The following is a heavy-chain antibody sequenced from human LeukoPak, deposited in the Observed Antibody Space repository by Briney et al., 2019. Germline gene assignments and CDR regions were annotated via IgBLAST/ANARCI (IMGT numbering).Heavy chain of an antibody. CDR2: IIPIFGTA. V-gene: IGHV1-69*06. D-gene: IGHD6-13*01. J-gene: IGHJ4*02. Sequence: ASVKVSCKASGYTFTGHYMHWVRQAPGQGLEWMGGIIPIFGTANYAQKFQGRVTITADKSTSTAYMELSSLRSEDTAVYYCAREDSSSPFFDYWGQGTLVTVSS. CDR3: AREDSSSPFFDY. CDR1: GYTFTGHY.